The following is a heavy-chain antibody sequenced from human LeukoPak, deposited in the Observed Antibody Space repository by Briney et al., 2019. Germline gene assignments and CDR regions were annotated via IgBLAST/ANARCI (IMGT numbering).Heavy chain of an antibody. CDR3: ASVRRGFGESSKYYAYYYMDV. Sequence: SETLSLTCTVSGGSISSSSYYWGWIRQPPGKGLEWIGSIYYSGSTYYNPSLKSRVTISLDTSKNQFSLKLSSVTAADTAVYYCASVRRGFGESSKYYAYYYMDVWGKGTTVTISS. D-gene: IGHD3-10*01. J-gene: IGHJ6*03. CDR1: GGSISSSSYY. CDR2: IYYSGST. V-gene: IGHV4-39*01.